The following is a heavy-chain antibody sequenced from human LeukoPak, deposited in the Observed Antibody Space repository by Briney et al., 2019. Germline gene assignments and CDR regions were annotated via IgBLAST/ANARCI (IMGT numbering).Heavy chain of an antibody. CDR3: ARLRWPRGGRSSFDY. CDR1: GYSFTSHW. CDR2: VNPDDSDT. Sequence: ESLKISCKGSGYSFTSHWIGWVRQMPGKGLEWMGIVNPDDSDTIYSPSFQGQVTISADESITTAYLQWSSLKASDTAMYYCARLRWPRGGRSSFDYWGQGALVTVSS. V-gene: IGHV5-51*01. D-gene: IGHD3-10*01. J-gene: IGHJ4*02.